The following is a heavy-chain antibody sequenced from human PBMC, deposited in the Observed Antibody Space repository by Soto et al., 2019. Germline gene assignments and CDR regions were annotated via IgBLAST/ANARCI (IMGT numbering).Heavy chain of an antibody. CDR2: IYHSGST. D-gene: IGHD3-3*01. J-gene: IGHJ5*02. V-gene: IGHV4-30-2*01. CDR3: ARGATIFGVVIIPWFDP. CDR1: GGSISSGGYS. Sequence: QLQLQESGSGLVKPSQTLSLTCAVSGGSISSGGYSWSWIRQPPGKGLEWIGYIYHSGSTYYNPSLKSRVTISVDRSKNQFSLKLSTVTAADTAVYYCARGATIFGVVIIPWFDPWGQGTLVTVSS.